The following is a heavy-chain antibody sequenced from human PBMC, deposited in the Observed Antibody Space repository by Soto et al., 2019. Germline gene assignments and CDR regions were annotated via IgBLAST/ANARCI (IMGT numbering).Heavy chain of an antibody. J-gene: IGHJ5*02. V-gene: IGHV1-69*13. CDR2: IIPIFGTA. CDR3: ARCGYSYGYSYNWFDP. D-gene: IGHD5-18*01. CDR1: GGTFSSYA. Sequence: ASVKVSCKASGGTFSSYAISWVRQAPGQGLEWMGGIIPIFGTANYAQKFQGRVTVTADEATSTAYMELSSLRSEDTAVYYCARCGYSYGYSYNWFDPWGQGTLVTVSS.